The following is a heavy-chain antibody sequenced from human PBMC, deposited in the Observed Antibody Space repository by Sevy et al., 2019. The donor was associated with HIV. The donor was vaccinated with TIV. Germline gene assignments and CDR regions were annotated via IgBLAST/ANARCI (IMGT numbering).Heavy chain of an antibody. CDR1: GFTFSSYG. D-gene: IGHD4-4*01. V-gene: IGHV3-30*02. Sequence: GGSLRLSCAASGFTFSSYGMHWVRQAPGKGLEWVAFIRYDGSNKYDADSVKGRFTISRDNSKNTLYLQMNSLRAEDTAVYYCAKDPDYSSYYYYGMDVWGQGTTVTVSS. CDR2: IRYDGSNK. CDR3: AKDPDYSSYYYYGMDV. J-gene: IGHJ6*02.